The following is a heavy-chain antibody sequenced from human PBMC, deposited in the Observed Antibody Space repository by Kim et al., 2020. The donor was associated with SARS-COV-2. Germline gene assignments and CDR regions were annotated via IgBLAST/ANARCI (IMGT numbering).Heavy chain of an antibody. D-gene: IGHD3-10*01. CDR2: INAGNGNT. Sequence: ASVKVSCEASGYTFTSYAMHWVRQAPGQRLEWMGWINAGNGNTKYSQKFQGRVTITRDTSASTAYMELSSLRSEDTAVYYCVREVVKWFGVMGAEFDPWGQGTLVTVSS. J-gene: IGHJ5*02. CDR3: VREVVKWFGVMGAEFDP. CDR1: GYTFTSYA. V-gene: IGHV1-3*01.